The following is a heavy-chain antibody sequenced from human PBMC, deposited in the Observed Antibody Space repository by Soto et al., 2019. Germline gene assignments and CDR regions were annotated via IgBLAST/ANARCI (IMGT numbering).Heavy chain of an antibody. CDR1: GYTFTRYY. CDR3: ASVTPIAAAANFYYYYYGMDV. J-gene: IGHJ6*02. D-gene: IGHD6-13*01. V-gene: IGHV1-46*01. CDR2: INPSGGST. Sequence: ASVKVSCKASGYTFTRYYLHWVRQAPGQGLEWMGVINPSGGSTSYAQKFQGRVTITADESTSTAYMELSSLRSEDTAVYYCASVTPIAAAANFYYYYYGMDVWGQGTTVTVSS.